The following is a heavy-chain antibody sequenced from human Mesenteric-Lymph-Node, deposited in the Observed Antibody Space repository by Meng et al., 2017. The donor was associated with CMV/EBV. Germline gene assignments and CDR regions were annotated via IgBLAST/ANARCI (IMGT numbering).Heavy chain of an antibody. Sequence: GESLKISCAASRFAFNNYWMHWVRQAPGKGLVWVSRINSDGSSTNYADSVKGRFTISRDNAKNTLYLQMNSLRAEDTAVYYCAMVCCRTAAGSYWGQGTLVTVSS. D-gene: IGHD6-13*01. CDR3: AMVCCRTAAGSY. CDR1: RFAFNNYW. J-gene: IGHJ4*02. CDR2: INSDGSST. V-gene: IGHV3-74*01.